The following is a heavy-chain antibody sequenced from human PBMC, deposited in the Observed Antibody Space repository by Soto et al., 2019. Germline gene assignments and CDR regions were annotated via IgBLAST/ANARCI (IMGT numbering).Heavy chain of an antibody. Sequence: SETLSLTCAVYGGSFSGYYWSWIRQPPGKGLEWIGEINHSGSTNYNPSLKSRVTISVDTSKNQFSLKLSSVTAADTAVYYCARGASYYYDSSGYYPRYFDYWGQGTLVTVSS. D-gene: IGHD3-22*01. CDR1: GGSFSGYY. V-gene: IGHV4-34*01. J-gene: IGHJ4*02. CDR2: INHSGST. CDR3: ARGASYYYDSSGYYPRYFDY.